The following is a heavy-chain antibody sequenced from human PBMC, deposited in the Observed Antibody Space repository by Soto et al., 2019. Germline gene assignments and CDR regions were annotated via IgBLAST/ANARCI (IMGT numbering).Heavy chain of an antibody. CDR3: ARGGGYSSSWYRYYYYGMDV. Sequence: PSETLSLTCTVSGGSISSYYWSWIRQPPGKGLEWTGYIYYSGSTNYNPSLKSRVTISVDTSKNQFSLKLSSVTAADTAVYYCARGGGYSSSWYRYYYYGMDVWGQGTTVTVSS. V-gene: IGHV4-59*01. D-gene: IGHD6-13*01. CDR2: IYYSGST. J-gene: IGHJ6*02. CDR1: GGSISSYY.